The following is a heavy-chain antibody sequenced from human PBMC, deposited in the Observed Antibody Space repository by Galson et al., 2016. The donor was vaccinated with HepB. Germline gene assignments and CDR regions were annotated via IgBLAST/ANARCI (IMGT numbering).Heavy chain of an antibody. J-gene: IGHJ2*01. CDR3: TRDGSGTYHIDIAWYFDL. D-gene: IGHD3-10*01. Sequence: SLRLSCAASGFTFSTYAMYWVRQAPGKGLEWVALISDDGITKYYADSVKGRFTISRDNARNTLYLQMNSLKPEDRAMYYCTRDGSGTYHIDIAWYFDLWGRGTPVTVSS. V-gene: IGHV3-30-3*01. CDR2: ISDDGITK. CDR1: GFTFSTYA.